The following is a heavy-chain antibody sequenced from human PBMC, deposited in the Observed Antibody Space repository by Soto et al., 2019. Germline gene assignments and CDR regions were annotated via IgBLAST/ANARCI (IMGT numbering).Heavy chain of an antibody. Sequence: PSETLSLTCAVYGGSFSGYYWSWIRQPPGKGLEWIGEINHSGSTNYNPSLKSRVTISVDTSKNQFSLKLSSVTAADTAVYYCARAPGLKYYYYYYGMDVWGQGTTVTVPS. CDR3: ARAPGLKYYYYYYGMDV. V-gene: IGHV4-34*01. J-gene: IGHJ6*02. D-gene: IGHD3-9*01. CDR1: GGSFSGYY. CDR2: INHSGST.